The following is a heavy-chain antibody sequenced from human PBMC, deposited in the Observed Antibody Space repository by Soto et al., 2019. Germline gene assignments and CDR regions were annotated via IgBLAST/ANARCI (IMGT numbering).Heavy chain of an antibody. CDR3: ARGYCSGGSCYRYGNDY. D-gene: IGHD2-15*01. Sequence: PSETLSLTCAVYGGSFSGYYWSWIRQPPGKGLEWIGEINHSGSTNYNPSLKSRVTISVDTSKNQFSLKLSSVTAADTAVYYCARGYCSGGSCYRYGNDYWGQGTLVTVSS. CDR2: INHSGST. J-gene: IGHJ4*02. CDR1: GGSFSGYY. V-gene: IGHV4-34*01.